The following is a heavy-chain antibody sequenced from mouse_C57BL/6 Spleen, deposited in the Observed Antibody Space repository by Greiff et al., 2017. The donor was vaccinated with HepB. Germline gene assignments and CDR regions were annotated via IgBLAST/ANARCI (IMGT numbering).Heavy chain of an antibody. Sequence: EVKVVESGGGLVKPGGSLKLSCAASGFTFSDYGMHWVRQAPEKGLEWVAYISSGSSTIYYADTVKGRFTISRDNAKNTLFLQMTSLRSEDTAMYYCARRDYYGSRKGYFDVWGTGTTVTVSS. CDR2: ISSGSSTI. J-gene: IGHJ1*03. CDR1: GFTFSDYG. D-gene: IGHD1-1*01. CDR3: ARRDYYGSRKGYFDV. V-gene: IGHV5-17*01.